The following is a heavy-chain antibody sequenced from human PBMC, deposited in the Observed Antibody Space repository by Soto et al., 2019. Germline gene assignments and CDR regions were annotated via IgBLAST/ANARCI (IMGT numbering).Heavy chain of an antibody. CDR2: IYPGDSDT. V-gene: IGHV5-51*01. CDR1: GYSFTSYW. J-gene: IGHJ4*02. D-gene: IGHD2-2*01. Sequence: GESLKISCKGSGYSFTSYWIGWVRQMPGKGLEWMGIIYPGDSDTRYSPSFRGQVTISADKSISHAYLQWSSLKASDTAMYYCARAEIVLTPAAILGVAGFDYWGQGTLVTVSS. CDR3: ARAEIVLTPAAILGVAGFDY.